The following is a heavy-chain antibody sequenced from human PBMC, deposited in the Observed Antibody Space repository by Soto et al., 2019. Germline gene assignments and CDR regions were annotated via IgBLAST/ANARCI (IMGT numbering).Heavy chain of an antibody. Sequence: QVTLKESGPVLVKPTETLTLTCTVSGFSLSNARMGVSWISQPPGKALEWLAHIFSNDEKSYSTSLKSRLTISKDTSKSQVVLTMTNMDPVDTATDYCARMSLGYSGRPYYFDYWGQGTLVTVSS. CDR3: ARMSLGYSGRPYYFDY. J-gene: IGHJ4*02. D-gene: IGHD5-18*01. CDR2: IFSNDEK. CDR1: GFSLSNARMG. V-gene: IGHV2-26*01.